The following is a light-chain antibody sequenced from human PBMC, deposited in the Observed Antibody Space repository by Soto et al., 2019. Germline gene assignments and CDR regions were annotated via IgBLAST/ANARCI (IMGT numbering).Light chain of an antibody. CDR3: QQYDSSPPVT. CDR2: GAS. J-gene: IGKJ3*01. V-gene: IGKV3-20*01. CDR1: QSVSPY. Sequence: EIVLTQSPGTLSLSPGERATLSCRASQSVSPYLAWYQHKPGQAPRLLIYGASSRATGIPDWISGSGSGTDFTLTISRMEPEDFAVYFCQQYDSSPPVTFGPGTKVDIK.